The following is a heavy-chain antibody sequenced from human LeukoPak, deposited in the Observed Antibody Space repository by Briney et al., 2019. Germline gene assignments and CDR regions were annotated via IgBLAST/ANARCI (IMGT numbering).Heavy chain of an antibody. CDR2: IYYSGST. Sequence: SETLSLTCTVSGGSISSYYWSWVRQPPGKGLEWLGYIYYSGSTNYNPSLKSRVTISVDTSKNQFSLKLSSVTAADTAVYYCARDGADYGDYERGAFDIWGQGTMVTVSS. D-gene: IGHD4-17*01. CDR1: GGSISSYY. CDR3: ARDGADYGDYERGAFDI. J-gene: IGHJ3*02. V-gene: IGHV4-59*01.